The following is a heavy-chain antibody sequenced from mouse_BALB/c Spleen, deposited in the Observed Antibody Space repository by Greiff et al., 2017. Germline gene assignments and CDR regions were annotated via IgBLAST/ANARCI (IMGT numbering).Heavy chain of an antibody. CDR2: IDPNSGGT. D-gene: IGHD2-2*01. J-gene: IGHJ2*01. Sequence: QVQLKQPGAELVKPGASVKLSCKASGYTFTSYWMHWVKQRPGLGLEWIGRIDPNSGGTKYNEKFKSKATLTVDKPSSTAYMQLSSLTSEDSAVYYCTRSGNGYDGGFDYWGQGTTLTVSS. CDR3: TRSGNGYDGGFDY. CDR1: GYTFTSYW. V-gene: IGHV1-62-3*01.